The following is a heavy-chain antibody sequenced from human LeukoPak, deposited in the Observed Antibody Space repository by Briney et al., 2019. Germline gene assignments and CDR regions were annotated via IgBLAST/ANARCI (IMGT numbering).Heavy chain of an antibody. V-gene: IGHV1-69*04. CDR3: AREDDGIAAAGLGY. CDR1: GGTFSSYA. CDR2: IIPILGIA. J-gene: IGHJ4*02. D-gene: IGHD6-13*01. Sequence: ASVKVSCKASGGTFSSYAISWVRQAPGQGLEWMGRIIPILGIANYAQKFQGRVTITADKSTSTAYMELSSLRSEDTAVYYCAREDDGIAAAGLGYWGQGTLVTVSS.